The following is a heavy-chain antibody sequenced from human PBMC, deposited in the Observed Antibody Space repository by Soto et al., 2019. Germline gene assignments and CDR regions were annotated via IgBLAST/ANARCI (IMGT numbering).Heavy chain of an antibody. J-gene: IGHJ4*02. CDR3: ARAKIPTVTIDY. V-gene: IGHV3-21*01. CDR2: ISSSSSYI. Sequence: EVQLVESGGGLVKPGGSLRLSCAASGFTFSSYSMNWVRQAPGKGLEWVSSISSSSSYIYYADSVKGRFTISRDNAKNSLDLQMNSLRAEDTAVYYCARAKIPTVTIDYWGQGTLVTVSS. CDR1: GFTFSSYS. D-gene: IGHD4-4*01.